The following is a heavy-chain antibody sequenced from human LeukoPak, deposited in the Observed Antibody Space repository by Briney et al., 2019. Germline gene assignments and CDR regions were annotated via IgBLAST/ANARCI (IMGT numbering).Heavy chain of an antibody. CDR3: ARGGTTVTGGAFDI. V-gene: IGHV3-48*04. D-gene: IGHD4-17*01. CDR2: ISSSSSTI. CDR1: GFTFSSYS. J-gene: IGHJ3*02. Sequence: GGSLRLSCAASGFTFSSYSMNWVRQAPGKGLEWVSYISSSSSTIYYADSVKGRFTISRDNAKNSLYLQMNSLRAEDTAVYYCARGGTTVTGGAFDIWGQGTMVTVSS.